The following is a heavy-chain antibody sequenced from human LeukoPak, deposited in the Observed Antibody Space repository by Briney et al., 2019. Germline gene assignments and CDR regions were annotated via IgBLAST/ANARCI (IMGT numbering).Heavy chain of an antibody. D-gene: IGHD3-22*01. CDR1: GFTFSSYG. J-gene: IGHJ4*02. CDR3: ARAPQNYYDSSGSDY. CDR2: IRYDGSNK. V-gene: IGHV3-30*02. Sequence: GGSLRLSCAASGFTFSSYGMHWVRQAPGKGLEWVAFIRYDGSNKYYADSVKGRFTISRDNAKNSLYLQMNSLRAEDTAVYYCARAPQNYYDSSGSDYWGQGTLVTVSS.